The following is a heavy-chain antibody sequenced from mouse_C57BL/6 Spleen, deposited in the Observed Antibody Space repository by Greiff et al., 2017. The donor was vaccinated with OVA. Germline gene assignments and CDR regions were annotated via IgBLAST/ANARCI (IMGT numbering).Heavy chain of an antibody. CDR3: ARSYYYGSRYYFDY. J-gene: IGHJ2*01. Sequence: QVQLQQPGAELVRPGSSVKLSCKASGYTFTSYWMHWVKQRPIQGLEWIGNIDPSDSETHYNQKFKDKATLTVDKSSSTAYMQLSSLTSEDSAVYDCARSYYYGSRYYFDYWGQGTTLTVSS. CDR1: GYTFTSYW. D-gene: IGHD1-1*01. V-gene: IGHV1-52*01. CDR2: IDPSDSET.